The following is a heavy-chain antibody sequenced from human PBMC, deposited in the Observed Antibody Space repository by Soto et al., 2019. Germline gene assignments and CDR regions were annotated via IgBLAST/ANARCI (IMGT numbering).Heavy chain of an antibody. Sequence: GGSLRLSCAASGFTFSSYGMHWVRQAPGKGLEWVAVIWYDGSNKYYADSVKGRFTISRDNSKNTLYLQMNSLRAEDTAVYYCARDNLEQFFGLWCRGTLVTVSS. CDR1: GFTFSSYG. J-gene: IGHJ2*01. CDR3: ARDNLEQFFGL. CDR2: IWYDGSNK. D-gene: IGHD6-19*01. V-gene: IGHV3-33*01.